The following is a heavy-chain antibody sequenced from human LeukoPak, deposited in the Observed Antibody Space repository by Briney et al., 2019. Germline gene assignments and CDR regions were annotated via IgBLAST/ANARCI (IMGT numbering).Heavy chain of an antibody. J-gene: IGHJ6*04. CDR1: GYTFTSYG. CDR3: ATNLVVESWITYMDV. D-gene: IGHD3-10*01. V-gene: IGHV1-18*01. Sequence: ASVKVSCKASGYTFTSYGISWVRQAPGQGLEWMGWISAYNGNTNYAQKLQGRATMTTDTSTSSAYMELRSLRSDDTAVYYCATNLVVESWITYMDVWGRGTTVTVSS. CDR2: ISAYNGNT.